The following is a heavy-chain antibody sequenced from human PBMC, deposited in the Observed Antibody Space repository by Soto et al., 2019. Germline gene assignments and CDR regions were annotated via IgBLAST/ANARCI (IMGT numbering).Heavy chain of an antibody. Sequence: PSETLSLTCTVSGGSISSGGYYWSWIRQHPGKGLEWIGYIYYSGSTNYNPSLKSRVTISVDTSKNQFSLKLSSVTAADTAVYYCARLDYGDYGLNDAFAIWGQGTMVTVSS. J-gene: IGHJ3*02. CDR2: IYYSGST. CDR3: ARLDYGDYGLNDAFAI. V-gene: IGHV4-61*08. D-gene: IGHD4-17*01. CDR1: GGSISSGGYY.